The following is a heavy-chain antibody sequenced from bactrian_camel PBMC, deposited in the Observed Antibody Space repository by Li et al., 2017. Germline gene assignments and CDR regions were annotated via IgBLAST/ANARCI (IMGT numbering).Heavy chain of an antibody. Sequence: QLVESGGRSVQAGGSLRLSCAASGFTFRNYWMYWVRLAPGKGLDWVSSIVSGGGTTYYADSVKGRFTISRDNAKDTVYLQMDSLKPEDTAMYYCAAKEYGARLHALHVLTYKYWGHGTQVTVS. CDR1: GFTFRNYW. D-gene: IGHD6*01. CDR3: AAKEYGARLHALHVLTYKY. V-gene: IGHV3S25*01. CDR2: IVSGGGTT. J-gene: IGHJ4*01.